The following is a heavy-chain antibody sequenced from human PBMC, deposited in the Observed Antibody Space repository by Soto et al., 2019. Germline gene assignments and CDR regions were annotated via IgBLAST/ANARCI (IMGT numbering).Heavy chain of an antibody. D-gene: IGHD2-15*01. V-gene: IGHV3-30*03. CDR3: ATVPCYSCVVPLDY. CDR1: GFTFSSYG. CDR2: ISYDGGHK. Sequence: QVQLVESGGGVVQPGRSLRLSCAASGFTFSSYGMHWVRQAPGKGLEWVAVISYDGGHKYYADSVKGRFTISRDNCKNTLYVQMNSLRADDTAVYYCATVPCYSCVVPLDYWGPGALVTVSS. J-gene: IGHJ4*02.